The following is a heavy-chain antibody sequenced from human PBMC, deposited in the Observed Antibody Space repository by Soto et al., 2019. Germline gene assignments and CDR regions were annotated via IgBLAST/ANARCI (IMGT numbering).Heavy chain of an antibody. CDR3: ARVRDFWSGLDY. V-gene: IGHV4-30-4*01. CDR2: IYYSGST. J-gene: IGHJ4*02. D-gene: IGHD3-3*01. CDR1: GGSISSGDYY. Sequence: TLSLTCTVSGGSISSGDYYWSWIRQPPGKGLEWIGYIYYSGSTYYNPSLKSRVTISVDTSKNQFSLKLSSVTAADTAVYYCARVRDFWSGLDYWGQGTLVTVSS.